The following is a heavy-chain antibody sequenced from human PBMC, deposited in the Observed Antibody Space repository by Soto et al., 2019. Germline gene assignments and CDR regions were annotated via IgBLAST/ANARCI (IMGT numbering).Heavy chain of an antibody. CDR1: GFTFSNYG. Sequence: GGSLRLSCTASGFTFSNYGMHWVRQAPGKGLKWVAVISYDGSNKYYADSVKGRFTISRDNSKNTLYLQMNSLRAEDTAVYYCARGRDYLGGDFDYWGQGTLVTVSS. J-gene: IGHJ4*02. V-gene: IGHV3-30-3*01. D-gene: IGHD3-16*01. CDR3: ARGRDYLGGDFDY. CDR2: ISYDGSNK.